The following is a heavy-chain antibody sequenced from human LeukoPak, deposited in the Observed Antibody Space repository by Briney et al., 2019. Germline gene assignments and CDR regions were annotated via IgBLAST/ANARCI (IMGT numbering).Heavy chain of an antibody. Sequence: GGSLRLSCAASGFTVSSNFMSWVRQAPGKGLEWVSVIYSGGSTYYADSVKGRFTISRDNSKNTLYLQMNSLRAEDTAVYYCARYYYDSSGYDYWGQGTLVTVSS. CDR2: IYSGGST. CDR3: ARYYYDSSGYDY. D-gene: IGHD3-22*01. CDR1: GFTVSSNF. V-gene: IGHV3-66*01. J-gene: IGHJ4*02.